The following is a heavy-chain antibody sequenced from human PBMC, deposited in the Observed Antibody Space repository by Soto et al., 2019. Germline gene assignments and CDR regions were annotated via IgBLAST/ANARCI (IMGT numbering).Heavy chain of an antibody. CDR1: GFTFSSYG. D-gene: IGHD2-8*01. CDR3: ARGHALYCTNGVCYGTGLTNYYGMDV. Sequence: QVQLVESGGGVVQPGRSLRLSCAASGFTFSSYGMHWVRQAPGKGLEWVAVIWYDGSNKYYADSVKGRFTISRDNSKNTLYLQMNSLRAEDTAVYYCARGHALYCTNGVCYGTGLTNYYGMDVWGQGTTVTVSS. V-gene: IGHV3-33*01. J-gene: IGHJ6*02. CDR2: IWYDGSNK.